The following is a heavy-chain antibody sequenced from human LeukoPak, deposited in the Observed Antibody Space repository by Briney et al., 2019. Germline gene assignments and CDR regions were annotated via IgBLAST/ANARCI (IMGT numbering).Heavy chain of an antibody. CDR2: ISGSGGST. CDR1: GFTFSSYA. D-gene: IGHD3-22*01. V-gene: IGHV3-23*01. J-gene: IGHJ4*02. CDR3: ARDRPNYYGSDGHYYRRDGDY. Sequence: PGGSLRLSCAASGFTFSSYAISWVRQAPGKGLERVSAISGSGGSTYYADSVKGRFTISRDNSKNTLYLQMNSLRAEDTAVYYCARDRPNYYGSDGHYYRRDGDYWGRGTLVSVSS.